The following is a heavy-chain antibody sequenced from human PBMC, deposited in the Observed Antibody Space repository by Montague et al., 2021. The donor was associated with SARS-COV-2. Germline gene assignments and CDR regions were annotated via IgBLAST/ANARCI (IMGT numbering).Heavy chain of an antibody. J-gene: IGHJ2*01. CDR2: ISYGGTT. CDR3: AGVPLMRGHWFLDL. V-gene: IGHV4-59*13. Sequence: SETLSLTCSVSGASITSYYCIWTRQPPGKTLEWIGYISYGGTTSYNPSLESRLTISRDTSKNQFSLSLASVTAADTALYYCAGVPLMRGHWFLDLWGRGTLVSVSS. D-gene: IGHD2-8*01. CDR1: GASITSYY.